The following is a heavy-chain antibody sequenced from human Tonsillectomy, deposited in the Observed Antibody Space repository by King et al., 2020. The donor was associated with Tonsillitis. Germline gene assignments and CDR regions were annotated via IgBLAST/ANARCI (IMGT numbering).Heavy chain of an antibody. CDR2: IFYSGST. CDR3: ARAPYYDILTGYFDY. J-gene: IGHJ4*02. Sequence: VQLQESGPGLVKPSQTLSLTCTVSGGSISSGAYYWSWIRQHPGKGLEWIGYIFYSGSTYYNPSLKSRLTTSVDTSKNQFSLKLSSVTAADTAVYYCARAPYYDILTGYFDYWGQGTLVTVSS. V-gene: IGHV4-31*03. CDR1: GGSISSGAYY. D-gene: IGHD3-9*01.